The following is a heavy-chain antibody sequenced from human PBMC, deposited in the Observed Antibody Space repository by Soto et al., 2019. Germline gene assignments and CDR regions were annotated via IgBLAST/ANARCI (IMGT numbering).Heavy chain of an antibody. J-gene: IGHJ6*02. CDR1: GYSFTSYW. CDR2: IDPSDSYT. CDR3: ARHPTTVTTYYYGMDV. D-gene: IGHD4-4*01. V-gene: IGHV5-10-1*01. Sequence: GESLKISCKGSGYSFTSYWISWVRQMPGKGLEWMGRIDPSDSYTNYSPSFQGHVTISADKSISTAYLQWSSLKASDTAMYYCARHPTTVTTYYYGMDVWGQGTTVTVSS.